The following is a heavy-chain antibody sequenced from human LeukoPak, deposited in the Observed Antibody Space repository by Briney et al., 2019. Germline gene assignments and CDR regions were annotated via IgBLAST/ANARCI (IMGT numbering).Heavy chain of an antibody. V-gene: IGHV3-15*01. CDR3: TTDRLYDLWRGYYRYGMDV. J-gene: IGHJ6*02. CDR1: GFTFSNAW. D-gene: IGHD3-3*01. CDR2: IKSKTDGRKT. Sequence: GGSLRLSCAASGFTFSNAWMSWVRQAPGKGLEWVGRIKSKTDGRKTDYAARVKGRFTISRDDSKNTLYLQMTSLKTEDTAVYYCTTDRLYDLWRGYYRYGMDVWGQGTTVTVSS.